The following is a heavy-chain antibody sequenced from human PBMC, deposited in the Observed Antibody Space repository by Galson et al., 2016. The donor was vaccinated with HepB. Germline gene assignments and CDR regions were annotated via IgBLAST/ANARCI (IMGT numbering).Heavy chain of an antibody. Sequence: SVKVSCKASGYTFTGYYMHWVRQAPGQGLEWMGWINPNSGGTNYAQKFQGWVTMTRDTSISTAYMELSRLRSDDTAVYYCAKPVGATRLYYFDYWGQGTLVTVSS. CDR2: INPNSGGT. CDR3: AKPVGATRLYYFDY. J-gene: IGHJ4*02. D-gene: IGHD1-26*01. V-gene: IGHV1-2*04. CDR1: GYTFTGYY.